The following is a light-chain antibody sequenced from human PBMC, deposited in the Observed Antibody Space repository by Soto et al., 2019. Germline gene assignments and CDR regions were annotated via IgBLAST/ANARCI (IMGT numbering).Light chain of an antibody. CDR3: QHRRNYPIT. CDR2: TAS. CDR1: QYIGSL. Sequence: DIQLTQSPSFLSASIGDRVTITCRASQYIGSLLAGYQQKPGKAPELLIHTASTLHSGVPSRFSGSFSGTKLTLTIRSLQPEDFATCYRQHRRNYPITFGQGTRLELK. J-gene: IGKJ5*01. V-gene: IGKV1-9*01.